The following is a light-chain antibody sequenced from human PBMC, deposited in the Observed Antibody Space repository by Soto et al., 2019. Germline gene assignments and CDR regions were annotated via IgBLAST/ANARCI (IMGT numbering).Light chain of an antibody. J-gene: IGLJ2*01. CDR3: QAWGSSTVV. CDR2: QNS. V-gene: IGLV3-1*01. CDR1: KLGDKY. Sequence: SYELTQPPSVSVSSGQTASITCSGDKLGDKYACWYQQKPGQSPVLVIYQNSKRPSGIPERFSGSNSGNTATLTISGTQAMDEADYYCQAWGSSTVVFGGGTKVTVL.